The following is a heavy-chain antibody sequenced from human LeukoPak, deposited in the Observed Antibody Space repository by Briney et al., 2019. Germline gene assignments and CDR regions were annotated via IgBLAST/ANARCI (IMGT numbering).Heavy chain of an antibody. J-gene: IGHJ6*02. CDR3: AKAIGYYYYYGMDV. V-gene: IGHV3-23*01. Sequence: GGSLRLSCAASAFTFSGSAMSWVRQAPGKGLEWASAISGSGGSTYYPDSVKGRFTISRVNSKNTLYLQMNSLRAEDTAVYYCAKAIGYYYYYGMDVWGQGTTVTVSS. CDR2: ISGSGGST. CDR1: AFTFSGSA.